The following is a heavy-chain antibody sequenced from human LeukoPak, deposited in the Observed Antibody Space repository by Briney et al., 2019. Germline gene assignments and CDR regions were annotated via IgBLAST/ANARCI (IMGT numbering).Heavy chain of an antibody. CDR3: ARDSWVTMVRGVIITGPDYDY. CDR1: GFTFSSYW. J-gene: IGHJ4*02. Sequence: GGSLRLSCAASGFTFSSYWMSWVRQAPGKGLEWVANIKQDGSEKYYVDSVKGRFTISRDNAKNSLYLQMNSLRAEDTAVYYCARDSWVTMVRGVIITGPDYDYWGQGTLVTVSS. CDR2: IKQDGSEK. D-gene: IGHD3-10*01. V-gene: IGHV3-7*01.